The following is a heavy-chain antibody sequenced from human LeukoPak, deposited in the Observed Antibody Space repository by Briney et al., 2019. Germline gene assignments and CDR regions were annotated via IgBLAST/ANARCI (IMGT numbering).Heavy chain of an antibody. D-gene: IGHD2-2*01. V-gene: IGHV4-30-2*01. Sequence: SETLSLTCAVSGGSISSGGYSWSWIRQPPGKGLEWIGYIYHSGSTYYNPSLKSRVTISVDRSKNQFSLKLSSATAADTAVYYCARGEYQLDYWGQGTLVTVSS. J-gene: IGHJ4*01. CDR2: IYHSGST. CDR1: GGSISSGGYS. CDR3: ARGEYQLDY.